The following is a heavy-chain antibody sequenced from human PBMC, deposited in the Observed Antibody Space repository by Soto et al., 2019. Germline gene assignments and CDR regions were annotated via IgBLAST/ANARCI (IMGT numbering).Heavy chain of an antibody. Sequence: PGGSLRLSCAASGFTFSSYAMSWVRQAPGKGLEWVSAISGSGGSTYYADSVKGRFTISRDNSKNTLYLQMNSLRAEDTAVYYCTSYCNNGVCSHYYYYGMDVWGQGTTVTVSS. CDR2: ISGSGGST. V-gene: IGHV3-23*01. J-gene: IGHJ6*02. CDR1: GFTFSSYA. D-gene: IGHD2-8*01. CDR3: TSYCNNGVCSHYYYYGMDV.